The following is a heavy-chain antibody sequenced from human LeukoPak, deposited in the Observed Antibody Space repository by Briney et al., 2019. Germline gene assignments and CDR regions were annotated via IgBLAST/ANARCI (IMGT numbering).Heavy chain of an antibody. V-gene: IGHV1-24*01. CDR3: ATPGQDKYTVTNAFDI. CDR2: FDPEDGET. CDR1: GYTLTELS. J-gene: IGHJ3*02. Sequence: GASVKVSCKVSGYTLTELSMHWVRQAPGKGLEWMGGFDPEDGETIYAQKFQGRVTMTEDTSTDTAYMELSSLRSEDTAVYYCATPGQDKYTVTNAFDIWGQGTMVTVSS. D-gene: IGHD4-17*01.